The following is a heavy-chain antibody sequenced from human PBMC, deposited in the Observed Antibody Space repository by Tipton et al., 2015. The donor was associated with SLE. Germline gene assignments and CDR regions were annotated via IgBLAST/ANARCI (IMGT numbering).Heavy chain of an antibody. CDR3: ARPGYFNWFDP. J-gene: IGHJ5*02. CDR2: IYYSGST. V-gene: IGHV4-39*07. CDR1: GGSISSSSYY. Sequence: TLSLTCTVSGGSISSSSYYLGWIRQPPGEGLEWIGSIYYSGSTYYNPSLKSRVTISVDTSKNQFSLKLSSVTAADTAVYYCARPGYFNWFDPWGQGTLVTVSS. D-gene: IGHD5-18*01.